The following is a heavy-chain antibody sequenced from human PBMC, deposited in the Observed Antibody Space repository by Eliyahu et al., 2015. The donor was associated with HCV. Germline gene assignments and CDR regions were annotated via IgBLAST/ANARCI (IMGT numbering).Heavy chain of an antibody. Sequence: QVQLVQSGAEVKKPGSSLXVSCKASXGTFTSYAIXWVXQAPXQGLEWMGGIIPMYGTTYXAQNFQGRVTIXADKYTSTAYMELYSLRPEDTAVFYCAVSRAVVSAAIQLAAYNYYSYGMDVWGQGTTVTVSS. D-gene: IGHD2-2*02. CDR1: XGTFTSYA. CDR3: AVSRAVVSAAIQLAAYNYYSYGMDV. CDR2: IIPMYGTT. J-gene: IGHJ6*02. V-gene: IGHV1-69*06.